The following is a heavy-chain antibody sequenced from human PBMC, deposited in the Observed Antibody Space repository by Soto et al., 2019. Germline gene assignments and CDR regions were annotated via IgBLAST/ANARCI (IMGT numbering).Heavy chain of an antibody. J-gene: IGHJ3*02. D-gene: IGHD2-2*01. CDR1: GFTFSSYW. V-gene: IGHV3-7*01. CDR3: AREGPPLIVVVPAAIGDDAFDI. Sequence: GGSLRLSCAASGFTFSSYWMSWVRQAPGKGLEWVANIKQDGSEKYYVDSVKGRFTISRDNAKNSLYLKMNSLRAEDTAVYYCAREGPPLIVVVPAAIGDDAFDIWGQGTMVTVSS. CDR2: IKQDGSEK.